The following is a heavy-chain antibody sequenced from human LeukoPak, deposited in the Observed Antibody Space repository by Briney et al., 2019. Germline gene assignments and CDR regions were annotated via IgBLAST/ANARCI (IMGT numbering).Heavy chain of an antibody. V-gene: IGHV3-30*18. J-gene: IGHJ4*02. CDR2: ISYDGSNK. Sequence: TGGSLRLSCAXSGFTFSSYGMHWVRQAPGKGLEWVAVISYDGSNKYYADSVKGRFTISRDNSKNTLYLQMNSLRAEDTAVYYCAKDPDYWGQGTLVTVSS. CDR3: AKDPDY. CDR1: GFTFSSYG.